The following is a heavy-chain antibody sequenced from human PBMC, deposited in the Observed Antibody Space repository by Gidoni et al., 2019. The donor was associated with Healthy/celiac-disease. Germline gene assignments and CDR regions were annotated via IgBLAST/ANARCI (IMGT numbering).Heavy chain of an antibody. D-gene: IGHD3-10*01. CDR1: GFTFDDYT. V-gene: IGHV3-9*01. J-gene: IGHJ4*02. CDR2: ISWNSGNI. CDR3: VKDKFGGDLYYFDY. Sequence: EVQLVESGGGLVQPGRSLRLSCAASGFTFDDYTMHWVRQAPGKGLEWVSGISWNSGNIGYADSVKGRFTISRDNAKNSLYLQMNSLRAEDTALYFCVKDKFGGDLYYFDYWGQGILVTVSS.